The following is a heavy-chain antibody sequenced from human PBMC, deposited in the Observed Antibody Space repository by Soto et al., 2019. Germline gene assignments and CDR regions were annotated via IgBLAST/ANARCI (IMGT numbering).Heavy chain of an antibody. D-gene: IGHD3-9*01. Sequence: SETLSLTCAVSAGSNISFTYSPCWIRQPPGNGLEWIRTVYYNENTYSHPTSKIRISLTVDTAKNPFSLNLRSVTAPDTAMYFCARRDRYFGSPGWFEPWGPGTLVTVSS. CDR1: AGSNISFTYS. CDR3: ARRDRYFGSPGWFEP. V-gene: IGHV4-39*01. CDR2: VYYNENT. J-gene: IGHJ5*02.